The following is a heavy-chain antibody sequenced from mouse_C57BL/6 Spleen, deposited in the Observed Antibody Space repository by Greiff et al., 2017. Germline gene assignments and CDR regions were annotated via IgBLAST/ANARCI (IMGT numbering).Heavy chain of an antibody. Sequence: EVHLVESGGGLVKPGGSLKLSCAASGFTFSSYTMSWVRQTPEKRLEWVATISGGGGNTYYPDSVKGRFTISRDNAKNTLYLQMSSLRSEDTALYYCARGKNYMDYWGQGTSVTVSS. CDR1: GFTFSSYT. CDR3: ARGKNYMDY. J-gene: IGHJ4*01. V-gene: IGHV5-9*01. CDR2: ISGGGGNT.